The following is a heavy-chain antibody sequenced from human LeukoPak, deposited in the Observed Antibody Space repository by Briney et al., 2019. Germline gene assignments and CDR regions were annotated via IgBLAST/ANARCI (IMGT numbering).Heavy chain of an antibody. CDR3: ASLPGIAVAGDEYYFDY. CDR1: GYTFTGYY. J-gene: IGHJ4*02. Sequence: ASVKGSCKASGYTFTGYYMHWVRQAPGQGLEWMGWINPNSGGTNYAQKFQGRVTMTRDTSISTAYMELSRLRSDDTAVYYCASLPGIAVAGDEYYFDYWGQGTLVTVSS. D-gene: IGHD6-19*01. CDR2: INPNSGGT. V-gene: IGHV1-2*02.